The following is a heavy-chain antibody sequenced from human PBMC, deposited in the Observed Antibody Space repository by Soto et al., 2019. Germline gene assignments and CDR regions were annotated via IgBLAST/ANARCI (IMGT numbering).Heavy chain of an antibody. CDR2: ISYDGSNK. V-gene: IGHV3-30*03. J-gene: IGHJ4*02. CDR1: GFTFSSYG. CDR3: QQLVGY. Sequence: SLRLSCAASGFTFSSYGMHWVRQAPGKGLEWVAVISYDGSNKYYADSVKGRSTISRDNSKNTLYLQMNSLRAEDTAVYYCQQLVGYWGQGTLVTVSS. D-gene: IGHD6-6*01.